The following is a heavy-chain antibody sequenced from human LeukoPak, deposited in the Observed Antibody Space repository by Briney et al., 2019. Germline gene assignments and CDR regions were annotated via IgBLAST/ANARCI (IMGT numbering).Heavy chain of an antibody. J-gene: IGHJ4*02. Sequence: GGSLRLSCAASGFTFSSYGMHWVRQAPGKGLEWVSVISFDGSNKYYADSVKGRFTISRDNSKNTLYLQMNSLRAEDTALYYCAKGGHRGGTITKVRDWGQGTLVTVSS. CDR3: AKGGHRGGTITKVRD. CDR2: ISFDGSNK. V-gene: IGHV3-30*18. CDR1: GFTFSSYG. D-gene: IGHD3-10*01.